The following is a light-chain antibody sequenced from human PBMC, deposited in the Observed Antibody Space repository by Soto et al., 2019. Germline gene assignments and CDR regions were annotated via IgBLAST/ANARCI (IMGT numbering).Light chain of an antibody. V-gene: IGKV3-20*01. Sequence: EIVLTQSPGTLSLSPGERATLSCRASQSVSSSFLAWYQQKPGQAPRLLIYGASSRATGIPDRFSGSGPGTDFTLNISSLEPEDLAVYYCQQYDSSPLTFGGGTKVEIK. CDR2: GAS. CDR3: QQYDSSPLT. CDR1: QSVSSSF. J-gene: IGKJ4*01.